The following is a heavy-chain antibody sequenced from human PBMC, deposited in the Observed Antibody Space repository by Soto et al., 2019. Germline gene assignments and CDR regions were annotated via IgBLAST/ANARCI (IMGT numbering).Heavy chain of an antibody. CDR2: FDPEDGET. CDR1: GYTLTELS. Sequence: ASVKVSCKVSGYTLTELSMHWVRQAPGKGLEWMGGFDPEDGETIYAQKFQGRVTITADKSTSTAYMELSSLRSEDTAVYYCAREFTIFGVVPLYYYYMDVWGKGTTVTVSS. V-gene: IGHV1-24*01. CDR3: AREFTIFGVVPLYYYYMDV. D-gene: IGHD3-3*01. J-gene: IGHJ6*03.